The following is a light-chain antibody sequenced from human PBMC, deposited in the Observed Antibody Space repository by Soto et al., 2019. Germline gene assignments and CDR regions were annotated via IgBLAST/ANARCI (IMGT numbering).Light chain of an antibody. CDR1: QSVSSSY. Sequence: DIVLTQSPGTLALSPGERATLSCRASQSVSSSYLAWYQQRPGQAPRHLIFGASYRATGIPDRFSGSGSGTDFTLTISRLEPEDFAVYYCQQYNSSPPEFTFGPGTKVDSK. J-gene: IGKJ3*01. CDR3: QQYNSSPPEFT. CDR2: GAS. V-gene: IGKV3-20*01.